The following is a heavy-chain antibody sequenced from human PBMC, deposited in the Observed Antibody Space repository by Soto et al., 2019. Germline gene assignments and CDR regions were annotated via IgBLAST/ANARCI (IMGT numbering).Heavy chain of an antibody. CDR2: FSASGLNK. CDR1: GFTFSTYA. V-gene: IGHV3-23*01. D-gene: IGHD6-6*01. Sequence: PGGSLRLSCAASGFTFSTYAMAWVRQAPGKGLEWVSGFSASGLNKYYADSVKGRFTISRDNSKNTLYLQMNSLRAEDTAVYYCAKDSRGLYSSSSGVVGWFDPWGQGTLVTVSS. J-gene: IGHJ5*02. CDR3: AKDSRGLYSSSSGVVGWFDP.